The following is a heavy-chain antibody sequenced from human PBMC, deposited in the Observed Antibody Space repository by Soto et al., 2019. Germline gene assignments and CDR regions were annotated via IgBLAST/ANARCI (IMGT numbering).Heavy chain of an antibody. CDR3: AVWFYSDTSGYKGYYFDY. Sequence: LKISCKGSGYSFTDYWIGWVRQMPGKGLEWMGIIYPGDSDARYSPSFQGQVTISADKSISTAYLRWSSLKASDTAMYYCAVWFYSDTSGYKGYYFDYWGRGTLVTVSS. J-gene: IGHJ4*02. CDR2: IYPGDSDA. V-gene: IGHV5-51*01. CDR1: GYSFTDYW. D-gene: IGHD3-22*01.